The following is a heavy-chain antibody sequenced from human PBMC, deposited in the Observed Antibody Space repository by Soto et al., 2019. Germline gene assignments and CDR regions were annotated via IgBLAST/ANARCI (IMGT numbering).Heavy chain of an antibody. CDR2: IIPIFGTA. V-gene: IGHV1-69*13. D-gene: IGHD3-22*01. J-gene: IGHJ6*02. CDR3: AGQYYYDSSGYSTYYGMDV. Sequence: SVKVSCKASGGTFSSYAISWVRQAPGQGLEWMGGIIPIFGTANYAQKFQGRVTITADESTSTAYMELSSLRSEDTAVYYCAGQYYYDSSGYSTYYGMDVWGQGTTVTVSS. CDR1: GGTFSSYA.